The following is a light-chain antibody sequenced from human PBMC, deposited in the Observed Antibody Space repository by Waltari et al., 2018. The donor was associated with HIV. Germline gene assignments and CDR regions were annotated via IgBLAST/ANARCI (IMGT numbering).Light chain of an antibody. CDR2: EVS. CDR1: SNDIGGYNF. V-gene: IGLV2-14*01. Sequence: QSALTQPASVSGSPGQSITISCTGTSNDIGGYNFVSWYQHHPGKAPKLMISEVSKRPSGVSVRFSGSKSGNTASLTISGLQAEDEADYYCSSYTSSNTLIFGGGTRLTVL. CDR3: SSYTSSNTLI. J-gene: IGLJ2*01.